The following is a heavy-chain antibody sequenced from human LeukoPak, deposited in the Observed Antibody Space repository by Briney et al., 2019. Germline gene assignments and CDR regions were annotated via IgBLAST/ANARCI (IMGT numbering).Heavy chain of an antibody. D-gene: IGHD6-19*01. CDR2: INPNNGDT. CDR1: GYTFTGYY. CDR3: VRGKDSSGFYGVIFY. Sequence: ASVKVSCKASGYTFTGYYIHWVRQAPGQGLEWMGWINPNNGDTNYAQKFQGRVTMTTDTSITTAYMELSRLRFDDTAVYYCVRGKDSSGFYGVIFYWGQGTLVTVSS. J-gene: IGHJ4*02. V-gene: IGHV1-2*02.